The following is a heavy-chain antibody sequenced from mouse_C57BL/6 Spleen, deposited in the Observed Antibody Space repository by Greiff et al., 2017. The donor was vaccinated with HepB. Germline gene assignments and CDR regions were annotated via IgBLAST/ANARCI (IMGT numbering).Heavy chain of an antibody. V-gene: IGHV1-42*01. CDR3: ARHIRITTVVAHYFDY. D-gene: IGHD1-1*01. CDR1: GYSFTGYY. CDR2: INPSTGGT. Sequence: EVQLQQSGPELVKPGASVKISCKASGYSFTGYYMNWVKQSPEKSLEWIGEINPSTGGTTYNQKFKAKATLTVDKSSSTAYMQLKSLTSGDSAVYYCARHIRITTVVAHYFDYWGQGTTLTVSS. J-gene: IGHJ2*01.